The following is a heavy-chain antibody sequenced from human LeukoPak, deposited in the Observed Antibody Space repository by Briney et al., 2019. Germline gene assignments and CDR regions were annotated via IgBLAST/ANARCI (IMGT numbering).Heavy chain of an antibody. CDR1: GFIFDDYG. D-gene: IGHD1-26*01. CDR2: INWNGGSA. Sequence: GGSLRLSCAASGFIFDDYGMSWVRQAPGKGLEWVSGINWNGGSAGYADSVKGRFTISRDNAKNSLYVQMNSLRAEDTALYYCARGGYSGSYFAYWGQGTLVTVSS. V-gene: IGHV3-20*04. CDR3: ARGGYSGSYFAY. J-gene: IGHJ4*02.